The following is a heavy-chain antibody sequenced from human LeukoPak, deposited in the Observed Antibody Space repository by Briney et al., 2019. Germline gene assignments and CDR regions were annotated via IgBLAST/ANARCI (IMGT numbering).Heavy chain of an antibody. D-gene: IGHD3-3*01. CDR3: ARWITIFGVVITDAFDI. CDR2: IYYSGST. J-gene: IGHJ3*02. CDR1: GGSISSHY. Sequence: PSETLSLTCTVSGGSISSHYWSWIRQPPGKGLEWIGYIYYSGSTYYNPSLKSRVTISIDTSKNQFSLKLSSVTAADTAVYYCARWITIFGVVITDAFDIWGQGTMVTVSS. V-gene: IGHV4-30-4*01.